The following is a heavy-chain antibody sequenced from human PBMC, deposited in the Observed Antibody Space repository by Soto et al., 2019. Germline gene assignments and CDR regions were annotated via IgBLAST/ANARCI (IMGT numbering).Heavy chain of an antibody. J-gene: IGHJ3*02. Sequence: PGGSLRLSCAASGFTVSSNYMSWVRQAPGKGLEWVSVIYSGGSTYYADSVKGRFTISRHNSKNTLYLQMNSLRAEDTAVYYCARLNIVANEETFDIWCQGTMVTVSS. V-gene: IGHV3-53*04. CDR2: IYSGGST. CDR1: GFTVSSNY. D-gene: IGHD5-12*01. CDR3: ARLNIVANEETFDI.